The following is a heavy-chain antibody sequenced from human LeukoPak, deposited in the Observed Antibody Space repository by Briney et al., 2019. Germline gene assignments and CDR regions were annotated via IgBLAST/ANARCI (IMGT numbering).Heavy chain of an antibody. D-gene: IGHD3-10*01. CDR2: INPNSGGT. J-gene: IGHJ4*02. Sequence: GASVKVSCKASGYTCTGYYMHWVRQAPGQGLEWMGWINPNSGGTNYAQKFQGRVTMTRDTSISTAYMELSRLRSDDTAVYYCARALRFGELYFDYWGQGTLVTVSS. V-gene: IGHV1-2*02. CDR1: GYTCTGYY. CDR3: ARALRFGELYFDY.